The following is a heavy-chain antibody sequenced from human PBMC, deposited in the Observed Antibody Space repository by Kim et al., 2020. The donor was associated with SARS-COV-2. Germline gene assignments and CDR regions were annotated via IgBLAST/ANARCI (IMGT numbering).Heavy chain of an antibody. V-gene: IGHV3-30*18. CDR3: AKGIAVPETPGSYYYYG. CDR2: ISFDGSNK. CDR1: GFTFSSYG. D-gene: IGHD6-19*01. Sequence: GGSLRLSCAASGFTFSSYGMHWVRQAPGKGLERVAVISFDGSNKYYADSAKGRFTISRDNSKNTLYLQMNSLRAEDTAVYYCAKGIAVPETPGSYYYYG. J-gene: IGHJ6*01.